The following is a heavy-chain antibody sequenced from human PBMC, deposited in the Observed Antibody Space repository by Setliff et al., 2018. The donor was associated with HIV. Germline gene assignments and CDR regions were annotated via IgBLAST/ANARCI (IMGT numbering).Heavy chain of an antibody. Sequence: SETLSLTCTVSGGSISSGNYYWSWIRQPAGKGLEWIGRIYTSGSTNYNPSLKSRVTISVDTSKNQFSLKLSSVTAADTAVYNCARFVFGSGYYFDYWGQGTLVTVSS. CDR2: IYTSGST. V-gene: IGHV4-61*02. J-gene: IGHJ4*02. CDR3: ARFVFGSGYYFDY. CDR1: GGSISSGNYY. D-gene: IGHD3-22*01.